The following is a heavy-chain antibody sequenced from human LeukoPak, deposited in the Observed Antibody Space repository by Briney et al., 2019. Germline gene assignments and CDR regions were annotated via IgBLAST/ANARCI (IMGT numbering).Heavy chain of an antibody. J-gene: IGHJ4*02. D-gene: IGHD1-26*01. CDR3: ARNSGSYYVVYFDY. CDR1: GFTLGSYW. Sequence: PGGSLRLSCAASGFTLGSYWMSWVRQAPGKGLEWVANIKQDGSEKYYVDSVKGRFTISRDNAKNSLYLQMNSLRAEDTAVYYCARNSGSYYVVYFDYWGQGTLVTVSS. V-gene: IGHV3-7*01. CDR2: IKQDGSEK.